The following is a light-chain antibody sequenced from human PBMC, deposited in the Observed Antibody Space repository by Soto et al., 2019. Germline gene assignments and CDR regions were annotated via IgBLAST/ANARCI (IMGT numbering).Light chain of an antibody. CDR3: HGYGSS. Sequence: EVVLTQSPDTLSLSPGESATLSCRASQSVTRNFLTWYQQRPGQAPRLLIYGASIRATGIPDRFSGRGSGTDFTLTIMRLEPEDFAIYYCHGYGSSFGPGTKVDVK. V-gene: IGKV3-20*01. J-gene: IGKJ3*01. CDR1: QSVTRNF. CDR2: GAS.